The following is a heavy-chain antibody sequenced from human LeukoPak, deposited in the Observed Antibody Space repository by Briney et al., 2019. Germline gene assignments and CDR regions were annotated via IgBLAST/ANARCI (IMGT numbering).Heavy chain of an antibody. Sequence: ASVKVSCKASGYTFTSYGISWVRQATGQGLEWMGWMNPNSGNTGYVQNFQGRVTITRTTSINTAYMELSSLRSEDTAVYYCARDRKSFSSSWYFNYWGQGTLVTVSS. CDR1: GYTFTSYG. J-gene: IGHJ4*02. V-gene: IGHV1-8*03. CDR3: ARDRKSFSSSWYFNY. D-gene: IGHD6-13*01. CDR2: MNPNSGNT.